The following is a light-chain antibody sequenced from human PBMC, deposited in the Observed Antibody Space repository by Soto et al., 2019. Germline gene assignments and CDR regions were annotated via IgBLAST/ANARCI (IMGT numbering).Light chain of an antibody. CDR2: KAS. J-gene: IGKJ5*01. CDR3: HQYNTYSIT. V-gene: IGKV1-5*03. Sequence: DIQITQTPSTLSASVGDSVTITCRASQSISVWLAWYQQRPGKAPKLLLYKASSLQSGVPSRFSGSGSGTEFTLTISSLQPDDFATYYCHQYNTYSITFGQGTRLEIK. CDR1: QSISVW.